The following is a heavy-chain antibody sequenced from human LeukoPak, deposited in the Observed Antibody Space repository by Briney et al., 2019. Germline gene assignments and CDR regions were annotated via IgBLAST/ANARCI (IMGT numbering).Heavy chain of an antibody. V-gene: IGHV3-66*01. CDR2: LYSGGRT. D-gene: IGHD2-2*01. J-gene: IGHJ5*02. Sequence: GGSLRLSCAASGFSVSSNYMSWVRQAPGKGLEWVSVLYSGGRTYYADSVKGRFTISRDNSKNTLYLQMNSLRAEDTAVYYCARDGYCSSTSYYGRNLWGQGTLVTVSS. CDR3: ARDGYCSSTSYYGRNL. CDR1: GFSVSSNY.